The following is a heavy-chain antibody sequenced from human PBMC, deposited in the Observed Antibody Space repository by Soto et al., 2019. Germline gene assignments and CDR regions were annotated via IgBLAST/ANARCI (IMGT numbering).Heavy chain of an antibody. CDR2: ISYDGSNN. D-gene: IGHD2-2*02. CDR3: ANSGYWSSTSCYTGLEYFQH. Sequence: QVQLVESGGGVVQPGRSLRLSCAASGFTFSSYGMHWLRQAPGKGLDWVAVISYDGSNNYYADSVKGRITISRDNSKNTLYLQMNSLRAEDPAVYYCANSGYWSSTSCYTGLEYFQHWGKGTLVTVSS. J-gene: IGHJ1*01. CDR1: GFTFSSYG. V-gene: IGHV3-30*18.